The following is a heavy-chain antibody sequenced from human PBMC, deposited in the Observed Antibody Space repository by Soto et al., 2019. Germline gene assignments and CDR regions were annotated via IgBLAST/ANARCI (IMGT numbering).Heavy chain of an antibody. D-gene: IGHD4-17*01. CDR1: GGSLSGYY. J-gene: IGHJ6*02. CDR3: ARYGNRTSLYGVDV. V-gene: IGHV4-34*01. CDR2: INHRGSS. Sequence: SETLSLTCAVSGGSLSGYYWSWIRQSPGKGLEWIGEINHRGSSDYNPLLKSRVSISVDASKNEFALELSCVTAADTAVYYFARYGNRTSLYGVDVWGQGTTVTVAS.